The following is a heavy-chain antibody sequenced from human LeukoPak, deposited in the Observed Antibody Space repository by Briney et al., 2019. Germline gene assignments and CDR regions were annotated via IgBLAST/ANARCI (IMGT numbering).Heavy chain of an antibody. CDR2: IYYSGST. J-gene: IGHJ5*02. V-gene: IGHV4-61*01. Sequence: SETLSLTCTVSGGSVSSGSYYWSWIRQPPGKGLEWIGYIYYSGSTNYNPPLKSRVTISVDTSKNQFSLKLSSVTAADTAVYYCARAGAYDRSGYFAYNWFDPWGQGTLVTVSS. D-gene: IGHD3-22*01. CDR3: ARAGAYDRSGYFAYNWFDP. CDR1: GGSVSSGSYY.